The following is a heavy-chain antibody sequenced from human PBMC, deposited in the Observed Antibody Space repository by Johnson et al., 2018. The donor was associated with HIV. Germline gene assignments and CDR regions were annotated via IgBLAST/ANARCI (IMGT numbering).Heavy chain of an antibody. D-gene: IGHD6-19*01. J-gene: IGHJ3*02. V-gene: IGHV3-53*01. CDR2: LYSSGKT. Sequence: VQLVESGGGLIQPGGSLRLSCAASGFTVSTYYMTWVRQASGKGLELVSLLYSSGKTYYADSVKGRFTISRDYSKNRLYLQMNSLRAEDTAVYYCARHKAVADAFDIWGQGTVVTVS. CDR1: GFTVSTYY. CDR3: ARHKAVADAFDI.